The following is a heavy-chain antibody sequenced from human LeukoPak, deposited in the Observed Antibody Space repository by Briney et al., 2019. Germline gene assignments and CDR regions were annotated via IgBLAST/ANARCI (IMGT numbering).Heavy chain of an antibody. CDR2: INPNSGST. D-gene: IGHD3-22*01. CDR1: GYTFTGYY. Sequence: VASVKVSCKASGYTFTGYYMHWVRQAPGHGLEWMGWINPNSGSTNYAQKFQGRVTMTRDTSISTAYMELSRLRSDDTAVYYCARVTGHYDSSGYYNWFDPWGQGTLVTVPS. V-gene: IGHV1-2*02. CDR3: ARVTGHYDSSGYYNWFDP. J-gene: IGHJ5*02.